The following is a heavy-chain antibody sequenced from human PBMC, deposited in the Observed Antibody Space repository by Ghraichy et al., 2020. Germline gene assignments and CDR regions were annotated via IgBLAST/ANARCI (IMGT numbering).Heavy chain of an antibody. CDR2: IYYSGST. D-gene: IGHD1-26*01. J-gene: IGHJ4*02. V-gene: IGHV4-39*01. CDR3: ARLAYSGSPRLDY. CDR1: GGSISSSSYY. Sequence: SETLSLTCTVSGGSISSSSYYWGWIRQPPGKGLEWIGSIYYSGSTYYNPSLKSRVTISVDTSKNQFSLKLSSVTAADTAVYYCARLAYSGSPRLDYWGQGTLVTVSS.